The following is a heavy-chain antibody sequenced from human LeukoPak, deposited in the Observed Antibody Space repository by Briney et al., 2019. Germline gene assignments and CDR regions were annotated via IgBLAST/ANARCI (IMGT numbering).Heavy chain of an antibody. J-gene: IGHJ4*02. V-gene: IGHV3-7*01. CDR1: GFTFSSYW. CDR3: ARSVGYYYDSSGYCDY. D-gene: IGHD3-22*01. CDR2: IKQDGSEK. Sequence: GGSLRLSCAASGFTFSSYWMSWVRQDPGKGLEWVANIKQDGSEKYYVDSVKGRFTISRDNAKNSLYLQMNSLRAEDTAVYYCARSVGYYYDSSGYCDYWGQGTLVTVSS.